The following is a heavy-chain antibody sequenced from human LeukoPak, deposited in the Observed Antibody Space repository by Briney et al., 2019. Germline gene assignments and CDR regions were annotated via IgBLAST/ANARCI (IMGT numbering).Heavy chain of an antibody. CDR1: GFTFSNYA. Sequence: PGGSLRLSCAASGFTFSNYAMSWVRQAPGKGLEWVSPISGSGDNTYYVDSVRGRSTISRDNSKNTVFLHMNSLSAEDTAVYYCAKWWSPTGNYDYWGQGTLVTVSS. D-gene: IGHD1-7*01. CDR2: ISGSGDNT. CDR3: AKWWSPTGNYDY. J-gene: IGHJ4*02. V-gene: IGHV3-23*01.